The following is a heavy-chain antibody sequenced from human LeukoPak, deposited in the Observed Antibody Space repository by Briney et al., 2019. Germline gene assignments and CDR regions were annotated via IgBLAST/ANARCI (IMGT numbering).Heavy chain of an antibody. V-gene: IGHV3-23*01. J-gene: IGHJ4*02. CDR3: ARDSSMLRGPLVIYYFDF. CDR1: GFTLSSYA. Sequence: PGGSLRLSCAASGFTLSSYAMSWVRQAPGKGLEWVSAISGSSGNTYYADSVKGRFTISRDTSKNTLYLQMNSLRVEDTAIYYCARDSSMLRGPLVIYYFDFWGQGTLVTVSS. CDR2: ISGSSGNT. D-gene: IGHD3-10*01.